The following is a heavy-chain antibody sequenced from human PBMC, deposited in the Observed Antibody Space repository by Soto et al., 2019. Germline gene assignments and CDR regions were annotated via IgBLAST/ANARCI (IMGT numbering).Heavy chain of an antibody. J-gene: IGHJ5*02. V-gene: IGHV4-4*07. CDR1: GAPISCFY. CDR2: IYATGTT. CDR3: VRDGTKTLRDWFDP. D-gene: IGHD1-1*01. Sequence: PSETLSLTCTVSGAPISCFYWSWIRKSAGEGLEWIGRIYATGTTDYNPSLKSRVMMSVDTSKKQFSLKLRSVTAADTAVYYCVRDGTKTLRDWFDPWGPGISVTVSS.